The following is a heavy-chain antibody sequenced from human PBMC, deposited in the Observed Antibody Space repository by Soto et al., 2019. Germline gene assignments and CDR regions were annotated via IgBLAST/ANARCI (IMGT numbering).Heavy chain of an antibody. V-gene: IGHV2-5*02. D-gene: IGHD6-13*01. Sequence: QITLMESGPTLVKPTQPLTLTCTVSGFSLSTNGVGVGWIRQPPGKALEWLALIYWDDDKYYSPSLKSRLTITLHTSNNQVVLSMANMDPADTATYYCAHRRRSTSWVPLTFVYWGQGTLVTVSS. CDR3: AHRRRSTSWVPLTFVY. J-gene: IGHJ4*02. CDR2: IYWDDDK. CDR1: GFSLSTNGVG.